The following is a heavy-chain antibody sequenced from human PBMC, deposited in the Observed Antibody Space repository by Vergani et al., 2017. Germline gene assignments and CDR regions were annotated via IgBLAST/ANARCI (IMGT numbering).Heavy chain of an antibody. CDR2: IYYSGST. D-gene: IGHD3-3*01. CDR3: ARVVAGVDLWSGVQGWFDP. Sequence: QVQLQESGPGLVKPSETLSLTCTVSGGSISSYYWSWIRQPPGKGLEWIGYIYYSGSTNYNPSLKSRVTISVDTSKNQFSLKLSSVTAADTAVYYCARVVAGVDLWSGVQGWFDPWGQGTLVTVSS. CDR1: GGSISSYY. V-gene: IGHV4-59*01. J-gene: IGHJ5*02.